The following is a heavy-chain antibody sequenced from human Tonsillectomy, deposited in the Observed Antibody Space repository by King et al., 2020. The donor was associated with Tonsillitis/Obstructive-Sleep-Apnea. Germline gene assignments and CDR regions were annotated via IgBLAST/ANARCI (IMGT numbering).Heavy chain of an antibody. CDR1: GGSFSGYL. D-gene: IGHD4-17*01. J-gene: IGHJ4*02. Sequence: VQLQQWGAGLLKPPETLSLTCGVYGGSFSGYLWMWILQPPGKGLEGIGEINHCGTTNYNPSLKSRVTLSVDTSKRPFSLSLSSVTAADTAVYYCARGDYGARYYLDHWGQGNPVNVSS. CDR3: ARGDYGARYYLDH. V-gene: IGHV4-34*01. CDR2: INHCGTT.